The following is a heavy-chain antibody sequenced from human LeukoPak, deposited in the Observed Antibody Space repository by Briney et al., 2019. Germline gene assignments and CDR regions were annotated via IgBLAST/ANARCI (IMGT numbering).Heavy chain of an antibody. CDR3: AKKGQNEDYGKPD. Sequence: GGSLRLSCAASGFTFSSYWMHWVRQAPGKGLVWVSRINTDGSSTSYADSVKGRFTISRDNAKNTLYLQMNNLRADDTAVYYCAKKGQNEDYGKPDWGQGTLVTVSS. J-gene: IGHJ4*02. D-gene: IGHD4-17*01. V-gene: IGHV3-74*01. CDR2: INTDGSST. CDR1: GFTFSSYW.